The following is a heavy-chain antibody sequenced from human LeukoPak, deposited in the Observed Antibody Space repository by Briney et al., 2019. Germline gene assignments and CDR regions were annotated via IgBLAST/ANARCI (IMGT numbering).Heavy chain of an antibody. CDR3: AKGIVVVISGNAFGI. CDR2: IDIGGTT. J-gene: IGHJ3*02. Sequence: GGSLRLSCAASGFTVSSNYMSWVRQAPGKGLEWVSFIDIGGTTYYADSVKGRFTISRDNSKNSLYLQMNSLRAEDTAVYYCAKGIVVVISGNAFGIWGQGTMVTVSS. V-gene: IGHV3-53*01. CDR1: GFTVSSNY. D-gene: IGHD3-22*01.